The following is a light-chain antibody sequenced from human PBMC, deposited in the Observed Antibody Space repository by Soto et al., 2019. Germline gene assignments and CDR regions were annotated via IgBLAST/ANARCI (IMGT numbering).Light chain of an antibody. J-gene: IGKJ2*01. CDR2: GAS. Sequence: EIVLTQSPGTLSLSPGERATLSCRASQSVSSIYLAWYQQKPGQPPRLLFYGASSRATGIPDRFSGSGSGTAFSLTISRLEPEDFAVYYCQQYGSSPYTFGQGTKLEIK. CDR1: QSVSSIY. CDR3: QQYGSSPYT. V-gene: IGKV3-20*01.